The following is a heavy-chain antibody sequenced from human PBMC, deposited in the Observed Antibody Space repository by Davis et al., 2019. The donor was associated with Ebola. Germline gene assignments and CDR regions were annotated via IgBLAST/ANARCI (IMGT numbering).Heavy chain of an antibody. J-gene: IGHJ3*02. Sequence: SETLSLTCTVSGGSISSSSYYGGWIRQPPGKGLEWIGYIYYSGSTNSNPSLKSRVTISVDTSKNQFSLKLSSVTAADTAVYYCARVKGYCSGGSCFVFEDAFDIWGQGTMVTVSS. CDR3: ARVKGYCSGGSCFVFEDAFDI. V-gene: IGHV4-61*05. CDR1: GGSISSSSYY. CDR2: IYYSGST. D-gene: IGHD2-15*01.